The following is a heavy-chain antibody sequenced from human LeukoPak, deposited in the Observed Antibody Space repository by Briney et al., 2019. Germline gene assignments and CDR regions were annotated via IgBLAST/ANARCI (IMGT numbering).Heavy chain of an antibody. CDR3: AREMEGSGSYYFDY. V-gene: IGHV6-1*01. CDR1: GDSVSSNSAA. D-gene: IGHD3-10*01. Sequence: SQTLSLTCAISGDSVSSNSAAWNWIRQPPSRGLEWLGSTYYTSKWYNDYAVSVKSRLTINPDTSKNQFSLQLNSVTPEDTAVYYCAREMEGSGSYYFDYWGQGTLVTVSS. J-gene: IGHJ4*02. CDR2: TYYTSKWYN.